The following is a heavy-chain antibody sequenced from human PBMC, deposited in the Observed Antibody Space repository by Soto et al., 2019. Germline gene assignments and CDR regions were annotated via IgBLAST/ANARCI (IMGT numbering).Heavy chain of an antibody. CDR2: IFYSGST. J-gene: IGHJ4*02. Sequence: QVQLQESGPGLVKPSETLSLTCTVSGGSISSYYWSWIRQPPGKGLEWIGYIFYSGSTNYNPSLKSRVHISVDTSKIQFSLKLSSVTAVDTAVYYCARRYSSSFDFWGQGTLVTVSS. CDR3: ARRYSSSFDF. D-gene: IGHD6-13*01. V-gene: IGHV4-59*08. CDR1: GGSISSYY.